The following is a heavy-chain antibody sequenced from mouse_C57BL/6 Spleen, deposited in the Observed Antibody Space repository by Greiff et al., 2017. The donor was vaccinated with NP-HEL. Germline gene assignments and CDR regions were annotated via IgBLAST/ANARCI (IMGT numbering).Heavy chain of an antibody. CDR2: IYPRDGST. Sequence: VQLQESDAELVKPGASVKISCKVSGYTFTDHTIHWMKQRPEQGLEWIGYIYPRDGSTKYNEKFKGKATLTADKSSSTAYMQFNSLTSEDSAVYCCARSARHLRLQVAYWGQRTLVTVSA. J-gene: IGHJ3*01. CDR3: ARSARHLRLQVAY. V-gene: IGHV1-78*01. D-gene: IGHD3-2*02. CDR1: GYTFTDHT.